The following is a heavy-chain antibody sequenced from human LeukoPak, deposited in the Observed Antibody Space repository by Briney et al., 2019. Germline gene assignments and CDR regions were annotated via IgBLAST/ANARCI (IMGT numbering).Heavy chain of an antibody. J-gene: IGHJ6*03. D-gene: IGHD5-18*01. V-gene: IGHV4-59*12. CDR2: IYYSGST. CDR1: GGSFSGYY. CDR3: ARGRYSYGPQNYDYMDV. Sequence: SETLSLTCAVYGGSFSGYYWSWIRQPPGKGLEWIGYIYYSGSTNYNPSLKSRVSMSVDTSKNQFSLKLSSVTAADTAVYYCARGRYSYGPQNYDYMDVWGKGTTVTISS.